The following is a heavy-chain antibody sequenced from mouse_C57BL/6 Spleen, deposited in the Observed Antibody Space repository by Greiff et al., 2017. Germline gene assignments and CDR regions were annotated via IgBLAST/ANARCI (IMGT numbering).Heavy chain of an antibody. V-gene: IGHV3-6*01. J-gene: IGHJ1*03. D-gene: IGHD1-1*01. CDR3: ARDPNYYGSSYGYFDV. CDR1: GYSITSGYY. CDR2: ISYDGSN. Sequence: EVKLVESGPGLVKPSQSLSLSCSVTGYSITSGYYWNWIRQFPGNKLEWMGYISYDGSNNYNPSLKNRISITRDTSKNQFFLKLNSVTTEDTATYYCARDPNYYGSSYGYFDVWGTGTTVTVSS.